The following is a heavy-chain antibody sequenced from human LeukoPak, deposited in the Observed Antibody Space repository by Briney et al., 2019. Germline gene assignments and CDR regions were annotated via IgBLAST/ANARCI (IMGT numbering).Heavy chain of an antibody. J-gene: IGHJ6*02. CDR3: ARGGYSYGYDYYYGMDV. D-gene: IGHD5-18*01. Sequence: GGSLRLSCAASGFTFSSYEMNWVRQAPGKGLEWVSYISSGGSTIYYADSVKGRFTISRDNAKNSLYLQMNSLRAEDTAVYYCARGGYSYGYDYYYGMDVWGQGTTVTVSS. CDR1: GFTFSSYE. CDR2: ISSGGSTI. V-gene: IGHV3-48*03.